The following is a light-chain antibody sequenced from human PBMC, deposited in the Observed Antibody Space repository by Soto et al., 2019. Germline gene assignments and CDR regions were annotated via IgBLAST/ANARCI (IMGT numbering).Light chain of an antibody. J-gene: IGLJ1*01. Sequence: QSALTQPASVSGSPGQSITISCTGTSSDVGSYNLVSWYQQHPGEAPKLMIYEVTKRPSGVSNRFSGSKSGNTASLTISGLQAEDEADYYCCSYAGRSTDVFGPGTKLTVL. CDR1: SSDVGSYNL. V-gene: IGLV2-23*02. CDR2: EVT. CDR3: CSYAGRSTDV.